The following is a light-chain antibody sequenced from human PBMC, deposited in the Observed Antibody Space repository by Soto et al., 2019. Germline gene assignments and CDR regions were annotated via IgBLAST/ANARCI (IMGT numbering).Light chain of an antibody. V-gene: IGKV3-15*01. CDR1: QSVSSS. CDR2: EAS. CDR3: QQYNNWPRT. J-gene: IGKJ1*01. Sequence: EIVMTQSPATLSVSPGERATLACRASQSVSSSLAWYQQKPGQAPRLLIYEASIRETGIPSRFSGSGSGTEFTLTSSSLQSEDFVVYYCQQYNNWPRTFGPGTKVEIK.